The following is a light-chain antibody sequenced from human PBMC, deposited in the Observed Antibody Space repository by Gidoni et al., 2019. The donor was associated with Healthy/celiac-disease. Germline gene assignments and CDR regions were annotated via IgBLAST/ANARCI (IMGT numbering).Light chain of an antibody. CDR1: SSDVGSYNR. CDR2: EGS. J-gene: IGLJ2*01. Sequence: QSALTPPAHVSGSPGPSITISCTGTSSDVGSYNRVSWYQQHPGKAPKLMIYEGSKRPSGVSNRFSGSKSGNTASLTISGLQAEDEADYYCCSYAGSSTYVVFGGGTKLTVL. V-gene: IGLV2-23*01. CDR3: CSYAGSSTYVV.